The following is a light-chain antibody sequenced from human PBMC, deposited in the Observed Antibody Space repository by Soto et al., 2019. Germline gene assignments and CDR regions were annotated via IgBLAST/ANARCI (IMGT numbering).Light chain of an antibody. V-gene: IGKV3-15*01. CDR1: QSVSSN. Sequence: ETLMTQSPATLSVSPGERATLSCRASQSVSSNLAWYQQKPGQAPRLLIYGASTRATGIPARISGSGSGTEFTLTISSLQPDDFATYYCQQYNSYSRFGGGTKVDIK. CDR2: GAS. CDR3: QQYNSYSR. J-gene: IGKJ4*01.